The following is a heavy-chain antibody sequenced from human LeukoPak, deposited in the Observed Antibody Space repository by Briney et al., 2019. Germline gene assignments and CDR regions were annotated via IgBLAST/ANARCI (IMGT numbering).Heavy chain of an antibody. D-gene: IGHD4-11*01. J-gene: IGHJ5*02. V-gene: IGHV4-34*01. Sequence: SETLSLTCAVYGGSFSGYYWSWIRQPPGKGLEWIGSIYYSGSTYYNPSLKSRVTISVDTSKNQFSLKLSSVTAADTAVYYCARLDYTVGWFDPWGQGTLVTVSP. CDR2: IYYSGST. CDR3: ARLDYTVGWFDP. CDR1: GGSFSGYY.